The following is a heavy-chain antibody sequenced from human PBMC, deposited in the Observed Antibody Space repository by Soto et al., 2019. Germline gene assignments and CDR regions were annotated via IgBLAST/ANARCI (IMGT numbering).Heavy chain of an antibody. Sequence: QVQLVQSGAEVKKPGASVKVSCRASGYTFTSYYIHWVRQAPGQGFEWMGIINPSGGSTNYAQKFQGRVTMTRDTSTSTVDVELSSLRYEDTAVYYCATGTAVAGFDYWGQGTLVIFSS. CDR3: ATGTAVAGFDY. CDR2: INPSGGST. CDR1: GYTFTSYY. J-gene: IGHJ4*02. V-gene: IGHV1-46*01. D-gene: IGHD6-19*01.